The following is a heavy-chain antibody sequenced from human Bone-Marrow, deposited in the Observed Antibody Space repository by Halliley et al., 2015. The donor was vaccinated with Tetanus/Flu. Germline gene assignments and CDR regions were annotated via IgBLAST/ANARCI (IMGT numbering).Heavy chain of an antibody. CDR3: ARSEYGRSFDS. Sequence: SLRLSCAASGFTFSSYEMNWVRQAPGKGLEWVSYISSGGSTIYYVDSVKGRFTLSRDNAKNSLYLQMNGLRAEDTAVYYCARSEYGRSFDSWGQGTLVPVSS. CDR2: ISSGGSTI. D-gene: IGHD2-2*01. CDR1: GFTFSSYE. V-gene: IGHV3-48*03. J-gene: IGHJ4*02.